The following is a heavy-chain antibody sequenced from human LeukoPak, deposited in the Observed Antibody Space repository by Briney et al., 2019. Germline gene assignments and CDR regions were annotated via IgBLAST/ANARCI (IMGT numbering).Heavy chain of an antibody. J-gene: IGHJ6*03. V-gene: IGHV3-15*01. D-gene: IGHD4-17*01. CDR3: AKMVRQGYGDYSYYYYYMDV. CDR2: IKSKTNGETR. CDR1: GFTLSNAW. Sequence: GRSLRLSCAASGFTLSNAWMNWVRQAPGKGLEWVGLIKSKTNGETRDYAAPVKGRFTISRDDSDNTLYLQMNSLKNEDTAVYYCAKMVRQGYGDYSYYYYYMDVWGKGTTVTVSS.